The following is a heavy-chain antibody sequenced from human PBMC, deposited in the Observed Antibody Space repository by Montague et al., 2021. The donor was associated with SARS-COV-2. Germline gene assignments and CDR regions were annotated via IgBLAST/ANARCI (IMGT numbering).Heavy chain of an antibody. CDR1: GDSIRSSGYY. CDR2: VSYSGST. CDR3: ARLGFVELWLNLGWFDP. J-gene: IGHJ5*02. Sequence: SETLSLTCSVSGDSIRSSGYYWGWIRQPPGKGLEWIGTVSYSGSTNYTPSLKSRVTMPVDTSKNQFSLKLRSVTAADTAVYYCARLGFVELWLNLGWFDPWGQGTLVTVSS. V-gene: IGHV4-39*01. D-gene: IGHD3-16*02.